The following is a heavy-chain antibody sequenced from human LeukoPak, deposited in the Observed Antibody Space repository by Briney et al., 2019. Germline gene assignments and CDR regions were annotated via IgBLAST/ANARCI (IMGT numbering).Heavy chain of an antibody. J-gene: IGHJ4*02. V-gene: IGHV3-30*18. D-gene: IGHD3-10*01. CDR3: AKDSRSSWFGGDSK. CDR1: GFTFSNYG. CDR2: ISTDGSNK. Sequence: GGSLRLSCAASGFTFSNYGLHWVRQAPGKGLEWVALISTDGSNKNYGDSVEGRFTISRDNSKNTLYLQMNSLRAEDTAVYYCAKDSRSSWFGGDSKWGQGTLVTVSS.